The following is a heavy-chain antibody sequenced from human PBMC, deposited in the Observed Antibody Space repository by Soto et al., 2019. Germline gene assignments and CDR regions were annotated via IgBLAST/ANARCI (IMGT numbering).Heavy chain of an antibody. J-gene: IGHJ6*02. D-gene: IGHD2-2*01. CDR1: GYTFTSYY. V-gene: IGHV1-46*01. Sequence: ASVKVSCKASGYTFTSYYMHWVRQAPGQGLEWMGIINPSGGSTSYAQKFQGRVTMTRDTSTSTVYMELSSLRSEDTAVYYCARDSCISTSCYYAYYGMDVWGQGTTVTVSS. CDR2: INPSGGST. CDR3: ARDSCISTSCYYAYYGMDV.